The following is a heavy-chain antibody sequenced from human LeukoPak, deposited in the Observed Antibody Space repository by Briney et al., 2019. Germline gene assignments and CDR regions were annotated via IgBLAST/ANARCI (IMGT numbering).Heavy chain of an antibody. J-gene: IGHJ6*02. D-gene: IGHD7-27*01. CDR1: GGSFSTSG. Sequence: GASVKVSCKACGGSFSTSGFICVGQAPGQELEWMGGVIPIYGTPSYAQKFQGRVTITTDESTITAYRQLSSLRSDDTAGYYCARHHWGIVENGYDYFYYDMDVWGQGTTVTVSS. V-gene: IGHV1-69*05. CDR3: ARHHWGIVENGYDYFYYDMDV. CDR2: VIPIYGTP.